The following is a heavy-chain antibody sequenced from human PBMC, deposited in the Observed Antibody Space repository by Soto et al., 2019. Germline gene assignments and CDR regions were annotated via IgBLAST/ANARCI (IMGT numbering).Heavy chain of an antibody. Sequence: QVQLVQSGAEVKKPGSSVKVSCKAPGGTFSSYAISWVRQAPGQGLEWMGGIIPIFGTANYAQKFQGRVTITADESTSTGYMGQSSRRSEDTAVYYCARSQGGSSSLDIYYYYYYGMDVWGQGTTVTVSS. D-gene: IGHD2-15*01. CDR1: GGTFSSYA. V-gene: IGHV1-69*01. J-gene: IGHJ6*02. CDR2: IIPIFGTA. CDR3: ARSQGGSSSLDIYYYYYYGMDV.